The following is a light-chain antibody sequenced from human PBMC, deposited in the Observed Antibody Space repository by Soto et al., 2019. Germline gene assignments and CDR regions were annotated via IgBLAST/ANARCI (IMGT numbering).Light chain of an antibody. Sequence: ETVLTQSPAILSLSPGERATLSSRASQSVGNYLAWYQQKSGQAPRLLISDASDRAPGIPARFSGSGSGTDFTLTISSLEPADFAVYYCQQRSSWPLTFGGGTTVDVK. J-gene: IGKJ4*01. CDR3: QQRSSWPLT. CDR1: QSVGNY. V-gene: IGKV3-11*01. CDR2: DAS.